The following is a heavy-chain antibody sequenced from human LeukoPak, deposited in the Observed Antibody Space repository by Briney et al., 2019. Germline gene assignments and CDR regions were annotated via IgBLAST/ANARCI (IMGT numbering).Heavy chain of an antibody. V-gene: IGHV3-23*01. CDR3: ARGASWFGELLSGY. CDR2: IGGSTGNT. D-gene: IGHD3-10*01. Sequence: PGGSLRLSCAASGYTFNNYAMTWVRQAPGKGLEWVSVIGGSTGNTYHADSVKGRFTISRDNSKNTLYLQMSGLRAEDTAVYYCARGASWFGELLSGYWGQGTLVTVSS. CDR1: GYTFNNYA. J-gene: IGHJ4*02.